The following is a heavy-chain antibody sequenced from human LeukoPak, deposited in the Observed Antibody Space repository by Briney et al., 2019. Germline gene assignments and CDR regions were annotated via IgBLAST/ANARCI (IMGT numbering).Heavy chain of an antibody. V-gene: IGHV1-2*06. Sequence: ASVKVSCKVSGYTFTGYYMHWVRQAPGQGLEWMGRINPNSGGTNYAQKFQGRVTMTRDTSISTAYMELSRLRSDDTAVYYCAREAGFGVVNVDYWGQGTLVTVSS. CDR1: GYTFTGYY. CDR2: INPNSGGT. CDR3: AREAGFGVVNVDY. J-gene: IGHJ4*02. D-gene: IGHD3-3*01.